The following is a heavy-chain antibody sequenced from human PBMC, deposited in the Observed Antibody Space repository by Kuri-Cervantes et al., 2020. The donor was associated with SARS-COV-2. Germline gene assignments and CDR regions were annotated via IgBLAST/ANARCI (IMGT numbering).Heavy chain of an antibody. Sequence: SETLSLTCTVSGGSISSYYWSWIRQPPGKGLEWIGYIYYSGSTNYNPSLKSRVTISVDTSKNQFSLKLSSVTAADTAVYYCARHNYDSSGYYYGGGELDYWGQGTLVTVSS. CDR1: GGSISSYY. J-gene: IGHJ4*02. D-gene: IGHD3-22*01. CDR3: ARHNYDSSGYYYGGGELDY. V-gene: IGHV4-59*08. CDR2: IYYSGST.